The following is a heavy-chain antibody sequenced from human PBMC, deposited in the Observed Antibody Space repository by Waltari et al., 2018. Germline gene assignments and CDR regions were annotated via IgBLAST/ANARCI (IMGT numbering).Heavy chain of an antibody. CDR3: ARDILPSDY. CDR1: GFTFSSYW. CDR2: IKHDGSEK. Sequence: EVQLVESGGGLVQPGGSRRLSCAASGFTFSSYWMRWVRQAPGKGLEWVANIKHDGSEKYYLDSVKGRFTISRDNAKNSLYLQMNSLRAEDTAVYYCARDILPSDYWGQGTLVTVSS. V-gene: IGHV3-7*01. J-gene: IGHJ4*02.